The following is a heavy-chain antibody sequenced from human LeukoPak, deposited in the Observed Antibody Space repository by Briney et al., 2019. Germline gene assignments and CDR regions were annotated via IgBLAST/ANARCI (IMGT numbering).Heavy chain of an antibody. D-gene: IGHD5-18*01. J-gene: IGHJ4*02. CDR2: ISSSGSTI. V-gene: IGHV3-11*04. CDR1: GFTFSDYY. CDR3: AREGWLPDAFDY. Sequence: GGSLRLSCAASGFTFSDYYMSWIRQAPGKGLEWVSYISSSGSTIYYADSVKGRFTISRDNAKNPLYLQMNGLRAEDTAVYYCAREGWLPDAFDYWGQGTLVTVSS.